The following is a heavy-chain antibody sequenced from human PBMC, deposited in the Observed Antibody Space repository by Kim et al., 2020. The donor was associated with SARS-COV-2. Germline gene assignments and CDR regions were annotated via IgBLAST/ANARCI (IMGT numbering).Heavy chain of an antibody. CDR2: FDPEDGET. V-gene: IGHV1-24*01. D-gene: IGHD3-10*01. CDR3: ATLLVVRGRGYYYGMDV. CDR1: GYTLTELS. J-gene: IGHJ6*02. Sequence: ASVKVSCKVSGYTLTELSMHWVRQAPGKGLEWMGGFDPEDGETIYAQKFQGRVTMTEDTSSDTAYMELSSLRSEDTAVYYCATLLVVRGRGYYYGMDVWGQGTTVTVSS.